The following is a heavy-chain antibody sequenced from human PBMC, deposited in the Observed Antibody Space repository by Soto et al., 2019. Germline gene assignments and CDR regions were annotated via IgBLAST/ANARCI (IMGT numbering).Heavy chain of an antibody. Sequence: ASVKVSCKVSGYTLTELSMHWVRQAPGKGLEWMGGFDPEDGETIYAQKFQGRVTMIEDTSTDTAYMELSSLRSEDTAVYYCATDSTPAATAIPFYYYYGMDVWGQGTTVTVSS. D-gene: IGHD2-2*02. V-gene: IGHV1-24*01. J-gene: IGHJ6*02. CDR3: ATDSTPAATAIPFYYYYGMDV. CDR1: GYTLTELS. CDR2: FDPEDGET.